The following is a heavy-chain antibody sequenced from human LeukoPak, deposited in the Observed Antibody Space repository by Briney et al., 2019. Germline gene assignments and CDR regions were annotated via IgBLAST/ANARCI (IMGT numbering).Heavy chain of an antibody. D-gene: IGHD6-13*01. V-gene: IGHV3-53*01. Sequence: GGSLRLSCAASGFTVSSNYMSWVRQAPGKGLEWVSAIYSGGSTSYADSVKGRFTISRDSSKNTLYFQMNNLRPEDTAVYYCARVVRMAAGMNYYLDYWGQGTLVTVSS. J-gene: IGHJ4*02. CDR2: IYSGGST. CDR1: GFTVSSNY. CDR3: ARVVRMAAGMNYYLDY.